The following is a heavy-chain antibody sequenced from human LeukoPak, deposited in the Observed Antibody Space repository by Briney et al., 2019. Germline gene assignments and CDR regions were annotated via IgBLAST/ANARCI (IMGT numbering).Heavy chain of an antibody. V-gene: IGHV4-4*07. Sequence: SKTLSLTCTVSGGSISSYYWSWIRQPAGKGLEWIGRIYSNGNTNYNPSLKSRVTMSVDTSKNQISLKLSSVTAADTAVYYCARDGEMATIENYFEYWGQGTLVTVSS. CDR1: GGSISSYY. D-gene: IGHD5-24*01. J-gene: IGHJ4*02. CDR2: IYSNGNT. CDR3: ARDGEMATIENYFEY.